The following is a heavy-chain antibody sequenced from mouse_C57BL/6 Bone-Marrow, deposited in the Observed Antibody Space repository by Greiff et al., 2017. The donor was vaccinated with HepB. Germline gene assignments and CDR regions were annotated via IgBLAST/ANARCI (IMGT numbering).Heavy chain of an antibody. CDR1: GYTFTDYY. J-gene: IGHJ2*01. CDR2: INPYNGGT. V-gene: IGHV1-19*01. CDR3: AREGITTVVATPFDY. D-gene: IGHD1-1*01. Sequence: VQLQQSGPVLVKPGASVKMSCKASGYTFTDYYMNWVKQSHGKSLEWIGVINPYNGGTSYNQKFKGKATLTVDKSSSTAYMELNSLTSEDSAVYYCAREGITTVVATPFDYWGQGTTLTVSS.